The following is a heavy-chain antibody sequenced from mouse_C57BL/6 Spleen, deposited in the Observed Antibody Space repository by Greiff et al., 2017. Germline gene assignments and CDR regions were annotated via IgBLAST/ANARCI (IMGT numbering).Heavy chain of an antibody. CDR2: IDPSDSYT. J-gene: IGHJ3*01. Sequence: VQLQQPGAELVMPGASVKLSCKASGYTFTSYWMHWVKQRPGQGLEWIGEIDPSDSYTNYNQKFKGKSTLTVDKSSSTAYMQLSSLTSEDSAVYYCAGGSYYSNYGFAYWGQGTLVTVSA. CDR1: GYTFTSYW. V-gene: IGHV1-69*01. CDR3: AGGSYYSNYGFAY. D-gene: IGHD2-5*01.